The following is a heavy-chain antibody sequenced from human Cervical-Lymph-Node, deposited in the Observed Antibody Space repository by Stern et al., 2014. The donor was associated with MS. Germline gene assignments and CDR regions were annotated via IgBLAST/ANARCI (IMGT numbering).Heavy chain of an antibody. Sequence: QVQLVQSGAEVKKPGASVRLSCKASGYTFSNHFLHWVRQAPGQGLEWLGIMHPRTGRPSFAQKFQGRVTMTTDTSTSTLYLELSSLRPEDTAVYYCARDGLIVALVGAMELYYYGMDVWGQGTTVTVSS. D-gene: IGHD4/OR15-4a*01. V-gene: IGHV1-46*01. J-gene: IGHJ6*02. CDR1: GYTFSNHF. CDR3: ARDGLIVALVGAMELYYYGMDV. CDR2: MHPRTGRP.